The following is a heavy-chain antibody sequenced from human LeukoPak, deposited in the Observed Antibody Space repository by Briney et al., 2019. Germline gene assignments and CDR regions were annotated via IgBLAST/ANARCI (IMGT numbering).Heavy chain of an antibody. V-gene: IGHV3-7*01. CDR2: IKQDGSET. CDR1: GFSFSDHW. J-gene: IGHJ3*01. Sequence: PGGSLRLSCAASGFSFSDHWMTWFRQAPGKGLEWVANIKQDGSETYYVDSVRGRFTISRDNAKNSLYLQMNSLRAEDTAIYYCARDPYDRGGYGAFDLWGLGTTITVSS. CDR3: ARDPYDRGGYGAFDL. D-gene: IGHD3-22*01.